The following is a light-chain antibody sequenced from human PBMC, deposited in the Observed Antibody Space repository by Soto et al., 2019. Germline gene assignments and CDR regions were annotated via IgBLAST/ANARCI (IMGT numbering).Light chain of an antibody. CDR3: QQHGTSPFS. CDR1: QSVSSSY. J-gene: IGKJ4*01. V-gene: IGKV3-20*01. Sequence: EIVLTQSPGTLSLSPGERATLSCSASQSVSSSYLAWYQQKPGQAPRLLIYGASSRATGIPDRFSGSGSGTDFTLTISRLEPEDFAVYYCQQHGTSPFSFGGGTKVEIK. CDR2: GAS.